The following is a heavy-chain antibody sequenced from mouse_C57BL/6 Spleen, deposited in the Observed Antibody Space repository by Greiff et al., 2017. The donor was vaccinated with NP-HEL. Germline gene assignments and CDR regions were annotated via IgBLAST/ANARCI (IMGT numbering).Heavy chain of an antibody. CDR2: IYPGDGDP. V-gene: IGHV1-82*01. J-gene: IGHJ3*01. D-gene: IGHD2-3*01. Sequence: QVQLKESGPELVKPGASVKISCKASGYAFSSSWMNWVKQRPGKGLEWIGRIYPGDGDPNYNGKFKGKATLTADKSSSTAYMQLSSLTSEDSAVYFCAKRSYDGYPFAYWGQGTLVTVSA. CDR3: AKRSYDGYPFAY. CDR1: GYAFSSSW.